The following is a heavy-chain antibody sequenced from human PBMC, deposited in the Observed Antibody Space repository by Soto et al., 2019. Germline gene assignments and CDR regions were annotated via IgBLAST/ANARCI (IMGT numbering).Heavy chain of an antibody. D-gene: IGHD3-16*01. CDR1: GFSLITNGVG. CDR2: IYWDGYK. CDR3: AHKGGGDRILDY. V-gene: IGHV2-5*02. J-gene: IGHJ4*02. Sequence: QITLKESGPTLVKPTQTLTLTCAFSGFSLITNGVGVGWIRQPPGKALEWLALIYWDGYKHYSPSLKSRLTITEDTSKNQVVLTMTNMDPVDTATYYCAHKGGGDRILDYWGQGTLVTVSS.